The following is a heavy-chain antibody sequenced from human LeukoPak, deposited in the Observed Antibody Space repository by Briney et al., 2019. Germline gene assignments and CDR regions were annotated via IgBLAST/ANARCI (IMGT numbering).Heavy chain of an antibody. V-gene: IGHV1-69*04. D-gene: IGHD5-24*01. CDR2: VIPLLGIT. J-gene: IGHJ4*02. Sequence: SVKVSCKASGGTFSSYAISWVRQAPGQGLEWRGRVIPLLGITNYAQKFQGRVTLTADEITTTAYMELSSLRSEDTAVYYCARVDRDAEEGFDHWGQGTLVTVSS. CDR3: ARVDRDAEEGFDH. CDR1: GGTFSSYA.